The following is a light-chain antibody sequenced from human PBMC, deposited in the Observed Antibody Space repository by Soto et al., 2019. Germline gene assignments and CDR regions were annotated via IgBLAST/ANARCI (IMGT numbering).Light chain of an antibody. J-gene: IGKJ5*01. V-gene: IGKV3-15*01. CDR1: QSVSSN. CDR3: QQYNSWPPIT. Sequence: ETVLTQSAATLSLSPGERATLSCRASQSVSSNLAWYQQKPGQAPRLLMYGASTRATGIPDRFSGSGSGTEFTLTISSLQSEDFAVYYCQQYNSWPPITFGQRTRLEIK. CDR2: GAS.